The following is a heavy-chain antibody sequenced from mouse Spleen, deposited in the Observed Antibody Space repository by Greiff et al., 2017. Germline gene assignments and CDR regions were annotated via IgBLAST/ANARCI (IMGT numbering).Heavy chain of an antibody. V-gene: IGHV5-17*01. J-gene: IGHJ1*01. D-gene: IGHD2-3*01. Sequence: EVKLMESGGGLVKPGGSLKLSCAASGFTFSDYGMHWVRQAPEKGLEWVAYISSGSSTIYYADTVKGRFTISRDNAKNTLFLQMTSLRSEDTAMYYCARIGWLGYFDVWGAGTTVTVSS. CDR2: ISSGSSTI. CDR1: GFTFSDYG. CDR3: ARIGWLGYFDV.